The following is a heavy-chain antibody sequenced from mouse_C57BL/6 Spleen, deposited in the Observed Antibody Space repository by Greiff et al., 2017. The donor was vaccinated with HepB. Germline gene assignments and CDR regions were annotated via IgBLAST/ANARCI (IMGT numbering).Heavy chain of an antibody. D-gene: IGHD2-3*01. CDR1: GYTFTSYG. CDR3: ARRGDGYLAY. V-gene: IGHV1-81*01. Sequence: VQLQQSGAELARPGASVKLSCKASGYTFTSYGISWVKQRTGQGLEWIGEIYPRSGNTYYNEKFKGKATLTADKSSSTAYMELRSLTSEDSAVYFCARRGDGYLAYWGQGTLVTVSA. CDR2: IYPRSGNT. J-gene: IGHJ3*01.